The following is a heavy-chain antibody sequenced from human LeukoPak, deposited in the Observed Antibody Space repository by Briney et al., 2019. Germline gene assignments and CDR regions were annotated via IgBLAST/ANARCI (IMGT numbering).Heavy chain of an antibody. CDR2: IYYSGST. D-gene: IGHD4-11*01. J-gene: IGHJ4*02. Sequence: PSETLSLTCTVSGGSISSYYWSWIRQPPGKGLEWIGYIYYSGSTNYNPFLKSRVTISVDTSKNQFSLKLSSVTAADTAVYYCAREAEAKYSNYVDYWSQGTLVTVSS. CDR3: AREAEAKYSNYVDY. CDR1: GGSISSYY. V-gene: IGHV4-59*01.